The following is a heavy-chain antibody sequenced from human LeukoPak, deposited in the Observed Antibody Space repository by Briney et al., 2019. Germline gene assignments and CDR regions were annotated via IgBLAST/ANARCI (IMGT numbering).Heavy chain of an antibody. CDR2: ITDSGGST. Sequence: GGSLRLSCAASGFTFSSYAMSWVRQAPGKGLEWVSAITDSGGSTYYVDSVKGRFTISRDKSKNTLYLQMNSLRAEDTAVYYCAKEKSVAGTEFDYWGQGTLVTVSS. J-gene: IGHJ4*02. V-gene: IGHV3-23*01. D-gene: IGHD6-19*01. CDR3: AKEKSVAGTEFDY. CDR1: GFTFSSYA.